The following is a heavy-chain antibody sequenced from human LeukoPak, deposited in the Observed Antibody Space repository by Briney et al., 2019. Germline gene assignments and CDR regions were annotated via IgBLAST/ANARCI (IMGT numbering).Heavy chain of an antibody. Sequence: LQTLSLTCTVSGASTSAYYWSWIRQPPGKGLEWIGYSYSGGNVNYNPSLKSRVTISIDTSENQFSLRLTSVTAADTAIYFCAHSKRGGGYYIIAFAVWGQRALVTNSS. J-gene: IGHJ3*01. CDR2: SYSGGNV. CDR1: GASTSAYY. CDR3: AHSKRGGGYYIIAFAV. D-gene: IGHD1-26*01. V-gene: IGHV4-59*01.